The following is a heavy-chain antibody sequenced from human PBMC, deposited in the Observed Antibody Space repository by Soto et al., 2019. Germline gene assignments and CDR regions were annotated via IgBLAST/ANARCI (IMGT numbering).Heavy chain of an antibody. CDR3: ARWTVSANDWFDP. Sequence: EVQLVESGGGLVLPGGSLRLSCAASGFTFSSYWMTWVRQAPGKGLEWVANIRQDGGQIDYVDSVKGRFTISRDNAKNSLYLKMNSRRADATAVYYSARWTVSANDWFDPWGQGTLVTVSS. CDR1: GFTFSSYW. D-gene: IGHD4-17*01. J-gene: IGHJ5*02. V-gene: IGHV3-7*05. CDR2: IRQDGGQI.